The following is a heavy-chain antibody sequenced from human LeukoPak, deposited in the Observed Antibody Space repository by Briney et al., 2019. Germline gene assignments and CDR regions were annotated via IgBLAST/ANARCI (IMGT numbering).Heavy chain of an antibody. D-gene: IGHD4-17*01. CDR1: GGSISSNNEY. Sequence: SETLSLTCTVSGGSISSNNEYWGWIRQPPGEGLEWIGTIYYTGTTYYNPSLKSRVTMSVDTSKNQFSLQLSSVTAADTAVYYCARLSTVTTSFDYWGQGTLVTVSS. J-gene: IGHJ4*02. CDR2: IYYTGTT. V-gene: IGHV4-39*07. CDR3: ARLSTVTTSFDY.